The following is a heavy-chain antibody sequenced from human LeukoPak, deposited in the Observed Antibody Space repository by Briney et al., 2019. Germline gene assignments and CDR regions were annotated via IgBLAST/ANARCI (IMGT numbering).Heavy chain of an antibody. D-gene: IGHD2-2*01. Sequence: ASVKVSCKASGYTFTGYYMHWVRQAPGQGLEWMGWINPNSGGTNYAQKFQGRVTMTRDTSISTAYMELSRLRSDDTAVYYCARAIYCSSTSCFGYNWFDPWGQGTLVTVSS. CDR3: ARAIYCSSTSCFGYNWFDP. CDR1: GYTFTGYY. V-gene: IGHV1-2*02. CDR2: INPNSGGT. J-gene: IGHJ5*02.